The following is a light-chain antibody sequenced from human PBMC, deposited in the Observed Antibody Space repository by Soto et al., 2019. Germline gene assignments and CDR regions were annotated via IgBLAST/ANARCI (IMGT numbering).Light chain of an antibody. CDR2: DVS. CDR1: SSDVGGYNY. J-gene: IGLJ2*01. Sequence: QSALTQPASVSGCPGQSISISCTGTSSDVGGYNYVSWYQQHPGKAPKLMIYDVSNRPSGVSNRFSGSKYGNTASLTISGLQAEDEADYYCSSYTSSTTLKVFGGGTKLTVL. CDR3: SSYTSSTTLKV. V-gene: IGLV2-14*03.